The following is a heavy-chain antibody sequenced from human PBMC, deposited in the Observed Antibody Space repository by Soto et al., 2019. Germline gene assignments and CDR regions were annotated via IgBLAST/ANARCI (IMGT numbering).Heavy chain of an antibody. Sequence: GESLKISCKGSGYSFTSYWIGWVRQMPGKGLEWTGIIYPGDSDTRYSPSFQGQVTISADKSISTAYLQWSSLKASDTAMYYCARHRGGSSWAYYYYGMDVWGQGTTVTVSS. J-gene: IGHJ6*02. CDR2: IYPGDSDT. CDR3: ARHRGGSSWAYYYYGMDV. CDR1: GYSFTSYW. V-gene: IGHV5-51*01. D-gene: IGHD6-13*01.